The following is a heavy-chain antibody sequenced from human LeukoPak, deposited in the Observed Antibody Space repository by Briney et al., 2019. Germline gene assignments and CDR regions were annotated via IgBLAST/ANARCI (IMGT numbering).Heavy chain of an antibody. J-gene: IGHJ5*02. CDR3: ARDRRGWFDP. CDR2: ISDSASTI. CDR1: GFTFSDYY. Sequence: GGSLRLSCAASGFTFSDYYMSWIRQAPEKGLEWVSYISDSASTIYYPDSVKGRFTVSRDNAKNSLYLQMNSLRAEDTAVYYCARDRRGWFDPWGQGTLVTVSS. D-gene: IGHD3-10*01. V-gene: IGHV3-11*04.